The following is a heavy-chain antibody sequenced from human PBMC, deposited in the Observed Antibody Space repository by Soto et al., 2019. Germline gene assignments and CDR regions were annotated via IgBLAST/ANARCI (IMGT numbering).Heavy chain of an antibody. J-gene: IGHJ6*02. CDR1: GFTFTSYY. Sequence: ASVKVSCKASGFTFTSYYMYWVRQSPGQGLEWMGIINPSGGSTSYAQKFQGRVTMTRDTSTSTVYMELSSLRSEDTAVYYCARDGIGVVPAASCGMDVWGQGTTVTVSS. CDR2: INPSGGST. D-gene: IGHD2-2*01. V-gene: IGHV1-46*01. CDR3: ARDGIGVVPAASCGMDV.